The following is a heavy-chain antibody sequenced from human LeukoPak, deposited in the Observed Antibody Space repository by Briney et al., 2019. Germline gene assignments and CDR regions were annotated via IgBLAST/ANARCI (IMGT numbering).Heavy chain of an antibody. CDR3: ARSSKLLKSFDY. V-gene: IGHV4-61*02. CDR1: GGSISSGSYY. Sequence: SETLSLTCTVSGGSISSGSYYWSWIRQPAGKGLEWIGRIYTSGSTNYSPSLKSRVTISVDTSKNQFSLKLSSVTAADTAVYYCARSSKLLKSFDYWGQGTLVTVSS. D-gene: IGHD3-10*01. CDR2: IYTSGST. J-gene: IGHJ4*02.